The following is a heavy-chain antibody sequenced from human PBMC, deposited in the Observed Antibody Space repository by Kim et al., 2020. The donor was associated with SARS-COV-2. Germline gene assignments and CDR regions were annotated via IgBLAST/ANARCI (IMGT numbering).Heavy chain of an antibody. CDR3: AKGGAWLSSVNSNGFDP. J-gene: IGHJ5*02. CDR2: IYYSGSSGST. D-gene: IGHD6-25*01. CDR1: GGSISSYY. Sequence: SETLSLTCTGSGGSISSYYWSWIRQPPGKGLEWIGYIYYSGSSGSTNYNPSLKSRVTISVDTSKNQFSLKLTSVTAADTAVYYCAKGGAWLSSVNSNGFDPWGQGTLVTVSS. V-gene: IGHV4-59*13.